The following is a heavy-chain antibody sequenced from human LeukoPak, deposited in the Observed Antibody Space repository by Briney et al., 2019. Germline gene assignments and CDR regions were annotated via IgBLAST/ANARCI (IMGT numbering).Heavy chain of an antibody. CDR2: ISGSGGST. J-gene: IGHJ4*02. Sequence: PGGSLRLSCAASGFTFSSYAMSWVRQAPGKGLEWVSAISGSGGSTYYADSVKGRFTISGDNSKNTLYLQMNSLRAEDTAVYYCAKMSGGNPVLDYWGQGTLVTVSS. CDR1: GFTFSSYA. V-gene: IGHV3-23*01. D-gene: IGHD4-23*01. CDR3: AKMSGGNPVLDY.